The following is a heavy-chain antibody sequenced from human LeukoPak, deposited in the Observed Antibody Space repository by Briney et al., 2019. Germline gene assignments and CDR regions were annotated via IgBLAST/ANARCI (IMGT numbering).Heavy chain of an antibody. Sequence: ASVKVSCKASGDTFTGYYMHCVRQAPVQGLEWMGWINPNSGGTNYAQKFRGRVTMTRDTSISTAYMELSRLRSDDTAVYYCARDSPTNHYDAGWGQGTLVTVSS. J-gene: IGHJ4*02. V-gene: IGHV1-2*02. CDR1: GDTFTGYY. CDR3: ARDSPTNHYDAG. D-gene: IGHD3-22*01. CDR2: INPNSGGT.